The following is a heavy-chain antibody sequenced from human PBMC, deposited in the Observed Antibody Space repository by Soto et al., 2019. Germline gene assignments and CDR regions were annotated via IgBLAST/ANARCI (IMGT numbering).Heavy chain of an antibody. CDR3: AKGVYSSPDWFDP. V-gene: IGHV3-23*01. D-gene: IGHD6-13*01. CDR2: IRGSGGST. Sequence: GGSLRLSCAASGFAFSRYAMSWVHQAPGKGLEWVSAIRGSGGSTYYADSVKGRFTISRDNSKNTLYLQMNSLRAEDTAVYYCAKGVYSSPDWFDPWGQGTLVTVSS. CDR1: GFAFSRYA. J-gene: IGHJ5*02.